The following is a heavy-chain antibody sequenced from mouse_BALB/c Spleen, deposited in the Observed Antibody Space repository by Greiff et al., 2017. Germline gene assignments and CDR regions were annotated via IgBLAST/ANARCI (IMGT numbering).Heavy chain of an antibody. J-gene: IGHJ2*01. CDR3: ARRDGNYAFDY. CDR1: GFTFSSYA. Sequence: EVKLVESGGGLVKPGGSLKLSCAASGFTFSSYAMSWVRQTPEKRLEWVASISSGGSTYYPDSVKGRFTISRDNARNILYLQMSSLRSEDTAMYYCARRDGNYAFDYWGQGTTLTVSS. D-gene: IGHD2-1*01. V-gene: IGHV5-6-5*01. CDR2: ISSGGST.